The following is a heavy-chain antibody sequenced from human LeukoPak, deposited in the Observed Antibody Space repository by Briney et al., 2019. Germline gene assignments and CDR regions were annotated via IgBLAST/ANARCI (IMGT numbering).Heavy chain of an antibody. CDR2: IWYDGSNK. CDR1: GFTFSSYG. J-gene: IGHJ4*02. CDR3: AKDLRVYYGSGSLHY. D-gene: IGHD3-10*01. V-gene: IGHV3-33*06. Sequence: QPGGSLRLSCAACGFTFSSYGMHWARQAPGKGLEGVAVIWYDGSNKYYADSVKGRFTISRDNSKNTLYLQMNSLRAEDTAVYYCAKDLRVYYGSGSLHYWGQGTLVTVSS.